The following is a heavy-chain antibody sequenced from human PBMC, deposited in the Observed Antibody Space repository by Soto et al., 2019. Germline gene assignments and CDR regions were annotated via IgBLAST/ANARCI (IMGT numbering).Heavy chain of an antibody. CDR3: AKGGRQWLVTSDFNY. CDR2: VSHDGRNT. CDR1: GFTFSGYA. D-gene: IGHD6-19*01. V-gene: IGHV3-30*18. Sequence: VQLVESGGGVVQPGRSLRLSCAASGFTFSGYAMHWVRQAPGKGLEWVAVVSHDGRNTHYADSVKGRFTISRDSSKNTVALEMTSLRAEDTAVYYCAKGGRQWLVTSDFNYWGQGALVTVSS. J-gene: IGHJ4*02.